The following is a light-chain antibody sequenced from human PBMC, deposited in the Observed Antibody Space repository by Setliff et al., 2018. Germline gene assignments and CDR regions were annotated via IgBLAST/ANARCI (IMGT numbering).Light chain of an antibody. CDR3: SSNTNSDTLFV. Sequence: QSALTQPPSASGSPGQSVTISCTGASSDFGSYKYVSWYQQHPGKAPKLMIYEVSKRPSGVPDRFSGSKSGTTASLTISGLQAEDEADYYCSSNTNSDTLFVFGGGTQLTVL. CDR1: SSDFGSYKY. CDR2: EVS. J-gene: IGLJ2*01. V-gene: IGLV2-8*01.